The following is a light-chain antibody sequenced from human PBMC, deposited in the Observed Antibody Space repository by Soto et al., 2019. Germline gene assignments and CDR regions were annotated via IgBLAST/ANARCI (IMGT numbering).Light chain of an antibody. V-gene: IGLV2-14*01. J-gene: IGLJ2*01. CDR2: DVS. Sequence: QSVLTQPASVSGSPGQSITISCTGTSGDLGDYDYVSWYQQHPGKAPKLMIFDVSNRPSGVSNRFSGSKSGNTASLTISGLQAEDEADYYCRSYTSSSTVVFGGGTKLTVL. CDR3: RSYTSSSTVV. CDR1: SGDLGDYDY.